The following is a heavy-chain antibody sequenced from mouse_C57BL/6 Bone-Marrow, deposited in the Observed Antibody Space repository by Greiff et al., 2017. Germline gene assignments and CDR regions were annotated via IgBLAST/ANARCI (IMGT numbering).Heavy chain of an antibody. V-gene: IGHV1-18*01. CDR2: INPNNGGT. J-gene: IGHJ1*03. D-gene: IGHD2-1*01. CDR1: GYTFTDYN. CDR3: ARWIIYYGISYWYFDV. Sequence: EVQLQQSGPELVKPGASVKIPCKASGYTFTDYNMDWVKQSHGKSLEWIGDINPNNGGTIYNQKFKGKATLTVDKSSSTAYMELRILSSDDTAVYYCARWIIYYGISYWYFDVWRTATTVTVSS.